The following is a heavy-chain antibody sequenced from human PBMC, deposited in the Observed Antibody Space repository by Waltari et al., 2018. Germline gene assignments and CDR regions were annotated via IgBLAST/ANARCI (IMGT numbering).Heavy chain of an antibody. CDR1: GFTFSAHY. D-gene: IGHD2-2*02. CDR2: TRNKENSYST. CDR3: VRSYTASPMDV. Sequence: EVQLVASGGDLVHPGGHLRHSGAGSGFTFSAHYRDWVRQAPGKGLEWLGRTRNKENSYSTVYAASVKGRFTISRDDSKNLAYLQMNSLRIEDTAIYYCVRSYTASPMDVWGQGTTVTVSS. V-gene: IGHV3-72*01. J-gene: IGHJ6*02.